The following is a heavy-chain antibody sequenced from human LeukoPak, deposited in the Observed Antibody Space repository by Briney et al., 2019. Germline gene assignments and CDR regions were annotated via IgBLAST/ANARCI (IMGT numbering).Heavy chain of an antibody. CDR3: ARDGIAAVRDAFDI. V-gene: IGHV3-21*01. Sequence: GGSLRLSCAASGFTFSSYSMNWVRQAPGKGLEWVSSISSSSSYIYYADSVKGRFTISRDNAKNSLYLQMNSLRADDTAVYYCARDGIAAVRDAFDIWGQGTMVTVSS. D-gene: IGHD6-25*01. CDR1: GFTFSSYS. J-gene: IGHJ3*02. CDR2: ISSSSSYI.